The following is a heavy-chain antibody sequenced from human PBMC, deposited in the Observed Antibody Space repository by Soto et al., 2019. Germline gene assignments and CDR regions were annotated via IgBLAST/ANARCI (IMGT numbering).Heavy chain of an antibody. CDR1: GFTFSSYG. J-gene: IGHJ6*02. CDR2: IWYDGSNK. V-gene: IGHV3-33*01. CDR3: ARDPTYYGMDV. Sequence: QVQLVESGGGVVQPGRSLRLSCAASGFTFSSYGMHWVRQAPGKGLEWVAVIWYDGSNKYYADSVKGRFTISRDNSKNTLYLQMNSLRAEDTAVYYCARDPTYYGMDVWGQGTTVTVSS.